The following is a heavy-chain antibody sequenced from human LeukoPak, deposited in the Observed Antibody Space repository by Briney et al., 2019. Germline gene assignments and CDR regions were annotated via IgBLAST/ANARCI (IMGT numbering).Heavy chain of an antibody. V-gene: IGHV3-21*01. D-gene: IGHD2-2*01. CDR1: RFTFSSYS. J-gene: IGHJ3*02. CDR2: ISSSSSYI. Sequence: PGGSLRLSCAASRFTFSSYSMNWVRQAPGKGLEWVSSISSSSSYIYYADSVKGRFTISRDNAKNSLYLQMNSLRAEDTAVYYCARPMQGAFDIWGQGTMVTVSS. CDR3: ARPMQGAFDI.